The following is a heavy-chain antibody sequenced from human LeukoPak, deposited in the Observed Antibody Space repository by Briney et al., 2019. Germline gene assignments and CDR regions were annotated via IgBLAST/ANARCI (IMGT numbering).Heavy chain of an antibody. V-gene: IGHV3-30*18. D-gene: IGHD2-15*01. CDR2: ISYDGSNK. CDR1: GFTFSSYG. J-gene: IGHJ4*02. CDR3: AKDKGYCSGGSCYGGGD. Sequence: SGRSLRLSCAASGFTFSSYGMHWVRQAPGKGLEWVAVISYDGSNKYYADSVKGRFTISRDNSKNTLYLQMNSLRAEDTAVYYCAKDKGYCSGGSCYGGGDWGQGTLVTVSS.